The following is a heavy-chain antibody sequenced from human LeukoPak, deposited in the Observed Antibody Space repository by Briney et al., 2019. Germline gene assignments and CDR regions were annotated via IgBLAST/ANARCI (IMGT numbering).Heavy chain of an antibody. V-gene: IGHV3-23*01. CDR2: ISGSGGST. CDR3: AKSNLPVGATDY. D-gene: IGHD1-26*01. CDR1: GFTFSSYA. J-gene: IGHJ4*02. Sequence: PGGSRRLSCAASGFTFSSYAMSWVRQAPGKGLEWVSAISGSGGSTYYADSVKGRFTISRDNPKHTLYLQMNSLRAEDTAVYYCAKSNLPVGATDYWGQGTLVTVSS.